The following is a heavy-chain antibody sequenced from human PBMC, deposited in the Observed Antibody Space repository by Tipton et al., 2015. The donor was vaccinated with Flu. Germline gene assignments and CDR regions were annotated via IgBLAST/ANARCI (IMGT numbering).Heavy chain of an antibody. J-gene: IGHJ5*02. D-gene: IGHD4-11*01. CDR1: GDSIGSDYY. CDR2: IYRSGNT. Sequence: TLSLTCLVSGDSIGSDYYWGWIRQPPGKGLEWIGNIYRSGNTYYNPSLKSRVTMSVDRSNNHFSLKLTSVTAADTAVYYCAGRDYSNYVSEPKNWFDPWGQGTLVTVSS. V-gene: IGHV4-38-2*01. CDR3: AGRDYSNYVSEPKNWFDP.